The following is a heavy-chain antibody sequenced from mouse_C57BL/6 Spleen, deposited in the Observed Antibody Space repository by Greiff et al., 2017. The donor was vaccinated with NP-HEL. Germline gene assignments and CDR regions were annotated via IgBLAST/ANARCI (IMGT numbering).Heavy chain of an antibody. V-gene: IGHV1-81*01. CDR3: ARAELRLPFDY. J-gene: IGHJ2*01. Sequence: VQLQQSGAELARPGASVKLSCKASGYTFTSYGISWVKQRTGQGLEWIGEIYPRSGNTYYNEKFKGQATLTADKSSSTAYLELRSLTSEDSAVYFCARAELRLPFDYWGQGTTLTVSS. CDR2: IYPRSGNT. CDR1: GYTFTSYG. D-gene: IGHD3-2*02.